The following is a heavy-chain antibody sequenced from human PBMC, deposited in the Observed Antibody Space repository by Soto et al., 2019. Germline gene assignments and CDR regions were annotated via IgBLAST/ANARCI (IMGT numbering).Heavy chain of an antibody. CDR3: ARGGLRYATGADY. Sequence: QVQLQESGPGLVKPSQTLSLTCTVSGGSISSGDYYWSWIRQPPGKGLEWIGYIYYSGSTYYNPSLTSRVTISVDTYKNQFSLKLSSVTAADTAVYYCARGGLRYATGADYWGQGTLVTVSS. CDR2: IYYSGST. J-gene: IGHJ4*02. CDR1: GGSISSGDYY. D-gene: IGHD3-9*01. V-gene: IGHV4-30-4*01.